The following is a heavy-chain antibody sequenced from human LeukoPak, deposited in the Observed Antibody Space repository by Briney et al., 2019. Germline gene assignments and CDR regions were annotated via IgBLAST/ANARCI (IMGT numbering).Heavy chain of an antibody. V-gene: IGHV1-8*01. CDR1: GYAFISYD. CDR2: MNPNSGNT. D-gene: IGHD6-13*01. Sequence: GASVKVSCKASGYAFISYDINWVRQATGQGLEWMGWMNPNSGNTGYAQKFQGRVTMTRNTSISTAYMELSSLRSEDTAVYYCARERGPPYSSSLRGYYYMDVWGKGTTVTVSS. J-gene: IGHJ6*03. CDR3: ARERGPPYSSSLRGYYYMDV.